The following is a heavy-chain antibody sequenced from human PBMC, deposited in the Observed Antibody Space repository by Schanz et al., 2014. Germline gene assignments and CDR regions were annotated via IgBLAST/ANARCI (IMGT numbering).Heavy chain of an antibody. Sequence: QVQLVQSGREVKKPGASVKVSCKASGYTFPSYGISWVRQAPGQGLEWMGWISPNGATRYAQKFQGRVTMTRDMSINTAYMELSRLRSDDSAVYYCASDFWSGYSHYYYGLDVWGQGTTVTVSS. J-gene: IGHJ6*02. CDR2: ISPNGAT. V-gene: IGHV1-2*02. CDR3: ASDFWSGYSHYYYGLDV. CDR1: GYTFPSYG. D-gene: IGHD3-3*01.